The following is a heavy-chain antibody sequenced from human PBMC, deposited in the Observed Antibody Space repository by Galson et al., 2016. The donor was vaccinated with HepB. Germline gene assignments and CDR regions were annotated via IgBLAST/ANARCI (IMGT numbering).Heavy chain of an antibody. CDR3: TTEGSFDSSGYNGY. J-gene: IGHJ4*02. D-gene: IGHD3-22*01. CDR1: GFTVNTAW. Sequence: SLRLSCAASGFTVNTAWIHWVRQAPGKGLEWVGRVKRESNGGTIEYAAPVKGRFTIARVDSKNTLDLQMSSLKVEDTAIYYCTTEGSFDSSGYNGYWGQGTLVTVSS. CDR2: VKRESNGGTI. V-gene: IGHV3-15*07.